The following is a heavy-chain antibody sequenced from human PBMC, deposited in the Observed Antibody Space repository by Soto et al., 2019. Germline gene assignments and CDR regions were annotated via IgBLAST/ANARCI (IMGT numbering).Heavy chain of an antibody. D-gene: IGHD2-8*01. J-gene: IGHJ3*02. Sequence: GGSLRLSCAASGFTFSSYAMHWVRQAPGKGLEWVAVISYDGSNKYYADSVKGRFTISRDNSKNTLYLQMNSLRAEDTAVYYCARDMYGNESFDIWGQGTMVTVSS. CDR3: ARDMYGNESFDI. V-gene: IGHV3-30-3*01. CDR2: ISYDGSNK. CDR1: GFTFSSYA.